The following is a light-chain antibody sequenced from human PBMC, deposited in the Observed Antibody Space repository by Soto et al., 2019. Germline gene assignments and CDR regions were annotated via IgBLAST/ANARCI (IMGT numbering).Light chain of an antibody. Sequence: DIQMTQSPSTLSASVGDRVTITCRASQSISNWLAWYQQKPGKAPKLLIYKASSLESGVPSRFSGSGSGTEFTLTISSLQPDDFATYYCQQYNSYRRTFGQGTKVEIK. J-gene: IGKJ1*01. CDR1: QSISNW. V-gene: IGKV1-5*03. CDR2: KAS. CDR3: QQYNSYRRT.